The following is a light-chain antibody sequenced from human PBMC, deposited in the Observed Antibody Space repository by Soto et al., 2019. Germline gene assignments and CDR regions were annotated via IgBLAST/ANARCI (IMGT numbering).Light chain of an antibody. V-gene: IGLV2-8*01. CDR2: DVS. Sequence: QSALTQPPSASGSPGQSVTISCTGTSSDVGAYNYVSWYQQHPGKAPKLMIYDVSKRPSGVPYRFSGSKSGNAASLTVSGLQGEDEADYYCSSYTSSSTRVFGGGTKLTVL. CDR1: SSDVGAYNY. J-gene: IGLJ3*02. CDR3: SSYTSSSTRV.